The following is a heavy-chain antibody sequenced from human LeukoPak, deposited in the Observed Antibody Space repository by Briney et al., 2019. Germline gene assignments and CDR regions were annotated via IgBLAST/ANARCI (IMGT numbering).Heavy chain of an antibody. J-gene: IGHJ5*02. D-gene: IGHD3-3*01. CDR2: IYYSGST. Sequence: SETLSLTCTVSGGSISSYYWSWIRQPPGKGLEWIGYIYYSGSTDYNPSLKSRVTISVDTSKNQFSLKLSSVTAADTAVYYCARAHPGFWSGYHPGAWFDPWGQGTLVTVSS. V-gene: IGHV4-59*01. CDR1: GGSISSYY. CDR3: ARAHPGFWSGYHPGAWFDP.